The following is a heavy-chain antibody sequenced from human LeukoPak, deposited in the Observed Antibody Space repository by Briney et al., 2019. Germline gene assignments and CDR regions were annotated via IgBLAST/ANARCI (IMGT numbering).Heavy chain of an antibody. CDR3: AKEVQTRAATGNDY. D-gene: IGHD2-15*01. CDR1: GFIFSKYG. J-gene: IGHJ4*02. Sequence: GGSLRLSCAASGFIFSKYGMHWVRQAPGKGLEWVAVISFDGKVQYYADSVKGRFTISRDNPKNTLYLQMNSLRAEDTAVYYCAKEVQTRAATGNDYWGQGTLVSVSS. V-gene: IGHV3-30*18. CDR2: ISFDGKVQ.